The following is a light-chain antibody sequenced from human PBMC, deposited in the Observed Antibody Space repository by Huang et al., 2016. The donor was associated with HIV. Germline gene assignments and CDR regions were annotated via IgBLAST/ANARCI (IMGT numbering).Light chain of an antibody. V-gene: IGKV3-20*01. CDR1: QSVSSTY. J-gene: IGKJ1*01. Sequence: VLTQSPSILSLSPGERATLSCRASQSVSSTYLIWYQHKPGQAPRLLIYGASSRATGIPDRFSGSGSGPDFTLTISRLEPEDSAVYYCQQYGTSPPWTSGQGTKVEIK. CDR3: QQYGTSPPWT. CDR2: GAS.